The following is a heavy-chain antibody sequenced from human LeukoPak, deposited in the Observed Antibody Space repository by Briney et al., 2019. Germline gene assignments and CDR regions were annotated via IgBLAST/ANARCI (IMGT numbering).Heavy chain of an antibody. V-gene: IGHV3-48*03. CDR3: ASGVHYTSGWIDI. J-gene: IGHJ3*02. CDR2: ISSSGSTI. CDR1: GFTFRSNE. Sequence: GGSLRLSCAASGFTFRSNEMNWVCQAPGKGLEWLSYISSSGSTIHYVDSVKGRFTISRDNAKNSLFLQMNSLRAEDTAVYYCASGVHYTSGWIDIWGQGTMVTVSS. D-gene: IGHD6-19*01.